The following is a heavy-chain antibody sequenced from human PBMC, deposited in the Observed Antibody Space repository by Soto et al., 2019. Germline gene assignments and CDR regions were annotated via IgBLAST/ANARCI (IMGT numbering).Heavy chain of an antibody. CDR3: AIGLRDSRDGMDV. CDR1: GYTFTSYA. D-gene: IGHD2-21*01. V-gene: IGHV1-3*01. J-gene: IGHJ6*02. CDR2: INAGNGNT. Sequence: EASVKVSCTASGYTFTSYAMHWVRQAPGQRLEWMGWINAGNGNTKYSQKFQGRVTITRDTSASTAYMELSSLRSEDTAVYYCAIGLRDSRDGMDVWGQGTTDTVSS.